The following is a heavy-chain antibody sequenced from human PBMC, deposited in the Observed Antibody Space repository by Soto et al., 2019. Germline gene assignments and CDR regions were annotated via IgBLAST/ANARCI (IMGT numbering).Heavy chain of an antibody. D-gene: IGHD6-13*01. V-gene: IGHV3-21*01. CDR2: ISSNSAYI. CDR3: TRDASRASSARGGVNP. CDR1: GCTFRSFT. J-gene: IGHJ5*02. Sequence: SGGSLRRSCAASGCTFRSFTMNWVRQAPGKGLEWVSTISSNSAYIYYSDALRGRFTISRDNAKNSLHIQVNCLRAEDTAVYYCTRDASRASSARGGVNPWGAATLVTVTS.